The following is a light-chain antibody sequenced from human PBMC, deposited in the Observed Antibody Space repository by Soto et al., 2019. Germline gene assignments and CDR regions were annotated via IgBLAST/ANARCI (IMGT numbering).Light chain of an antibody. CDR2: DVS. J-gene: IGLJ2*01. CDR3: SSYTSSSILVV. CDR1: SSDVGGYNY. Sequence: QSALTQPASVSGSPGQSITISCTGTSSDVGGYNYVSWYQQHPGKAPILMIYDVSNRPSGVYHRFSGSKSGNTASLTISGLQAEDEAEYYCSSYTSSSILVVFGGGTKLTVL. V-gene: IGLV2-14*01.